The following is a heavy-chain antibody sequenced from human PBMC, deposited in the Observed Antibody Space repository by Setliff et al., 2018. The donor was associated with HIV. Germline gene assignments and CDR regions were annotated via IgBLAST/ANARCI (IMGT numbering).Heavy chain of an antibody. Sequence: SETLSLTCAVYGESVSGYYWSWIRQPPGKGLEWIGEINHSGSTNYNPSLKSRVTISVDTSKSQFSLKLTSVTAADTAVYYCARDRSNWNYGKNYMDVWGNGTTVTVSS. D-gene: IGHD1-7*01. V-gene: IGHV4-34*01. CDR1: GESVSGYY. J-gene: IGHJ6*03. CDR3: ARDRSNWNYGKNYMDV. CDR2: INHSGST.